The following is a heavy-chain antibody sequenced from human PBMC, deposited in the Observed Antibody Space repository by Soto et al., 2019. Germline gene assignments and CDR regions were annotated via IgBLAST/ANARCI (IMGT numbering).Heavy chain of an antibody. CDR3: ARFNIYGDYDY. CDR2: IYYSGST. D-gene: IGHD4-17*01. Sequence: ETLSLTCTVSGGSISSSSYYWGWIRQPPGKGLEWIGSIYYSGSTYYNPSLKSRVTISVDTSKNQFSLKLSSMTAADTAVYYCARFNIYGDYDYWGQGTLVTVSS. V-gene: IGHV4-39*01. J-gene: IGHJ4*02. CDR1: GGSISSSSYY.